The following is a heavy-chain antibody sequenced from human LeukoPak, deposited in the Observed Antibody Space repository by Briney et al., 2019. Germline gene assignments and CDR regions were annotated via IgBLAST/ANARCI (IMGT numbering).Heavy chain of an antibody. D-gene: IGHD3-3*01. J-gene: IGHJ5*02. CDR2: IYYSGST. CDR3: ARGSHYDFWSGYSNWFDP. Sequence: SETLSLTCTVSGGSISSYYWSWIRQPPGKGLEWIGYIYYSGSTNYNPSLKSRVTISVDTSKNQSSLKLSSVTAADTAVYYCARGSHYDFWSGYSNWFDPWGQGTLVTVSS. CDR1: GGSISSYY. V-gene: IGHV4-59*01.